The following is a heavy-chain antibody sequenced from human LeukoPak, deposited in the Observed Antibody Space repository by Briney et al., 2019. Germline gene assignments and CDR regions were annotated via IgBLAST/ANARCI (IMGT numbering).Heavy chain of an antibody. J-gene: IGHJ4*02. CDR3: ARGWLLDIAGPFDY. CDR2: INPNSGGT. Sequence: ASVKVSCKASGYTFTGYYMHWVRQAPGQGLEWMVWINPNSGGTNYAQKFQGRVTMTRHTSISTAYMELSRLRSDDTAVYYCARGWLLDIAGPFDYWGQGTLVTVSS. D-gene: IGHD2-15*01. CDR1: GYTFTGYY. V-gene: IGHV1-2*02.